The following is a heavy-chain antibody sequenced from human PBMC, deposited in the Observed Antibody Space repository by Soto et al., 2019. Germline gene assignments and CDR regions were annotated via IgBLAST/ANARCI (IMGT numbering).Heavy chain of an antibody. CDR2: LGTGDDT. V-gene: IGHV3-13*01. J-gene: IGHJ2*01. CDR3: AREGPYWVFDI. Sequence: EVQLVESGGGLVQPGGSLRLSCAASGLTFSTYDMHWVRQPIGKGLEWVAALGTGDDTYYPDSVRGRFTVSRDDVKNSLYLQMDSLTAGDTAVYYCAREGPYWVFDIWGRGTLVIVSS. CDR1: GLTFSTYD.